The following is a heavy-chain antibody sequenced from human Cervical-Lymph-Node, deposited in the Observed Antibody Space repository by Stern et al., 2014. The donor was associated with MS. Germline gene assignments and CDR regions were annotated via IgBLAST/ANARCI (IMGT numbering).Heavy chain of an antibody. CDR1: GGSISSGSHY. CDR2: IYSTGRV. V-gene: IGHV4-61*02. Sequence: QVQLQESGPGLVKPSQTLSLTCTVSGGSISSGSHYWSWIRQPAGKGLEWVGRIYSTGRVDHTPSFKGRVTMSVDTSKDQFSLELRSVTAADTAMYYCAREWIYEVSWFDSWGQGSLVIVSS. CDR3: AREWIYEVSWFDS. J-gene: IGHJ5*01. D-gene: IGHD5/OR15-5a*01.